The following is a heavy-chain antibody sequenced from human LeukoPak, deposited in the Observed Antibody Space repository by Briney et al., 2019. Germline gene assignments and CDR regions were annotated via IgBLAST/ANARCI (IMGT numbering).Heavy chain of an antibody. Sequence: GGSLRLSCAASGFTFSTYDMNWVRQAPGKGLEWVSFISNSGTTMYYADSVKGRFTISRDNAKNSLYLQMNSLRAEDTAVYYCARGLVWFGELMDYWGQGTLVSVSS. D-gene: IGHD3-10*01. J-gene: IGHJ4*02. V-gene: IGHV3-48*03. CDR3: ARGLVWFGELMDY. CDR2: ISNSGTTM. CDR1: GFTFSTYD.